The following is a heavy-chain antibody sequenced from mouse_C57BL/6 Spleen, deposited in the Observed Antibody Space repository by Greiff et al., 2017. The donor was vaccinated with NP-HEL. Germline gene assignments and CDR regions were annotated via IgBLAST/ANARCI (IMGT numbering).Heavy chain of an antibody. V-gene: IGHV1-82*01. D-gene: IGHD1-1*01. Sequence: VKVVESGPELVKPGASVKISCKASGYAFSSSWMNWVKQRPGKGLEWIGRIYPGDGDTNYNGKFKGKATLTADKSSSTAYMQRSSLTSEDSAVYLCARWTIITTTVGYFDDWGKGTTLTVSS. CDR1: GYAFSSSW. J-gene: IGHJ2*01. CDR3: ARWTIITTTVGYFDD. CDR2: IYPGDGDT.